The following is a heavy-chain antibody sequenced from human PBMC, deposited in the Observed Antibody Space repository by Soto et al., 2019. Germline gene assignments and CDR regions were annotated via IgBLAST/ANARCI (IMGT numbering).Heavy chain of an antibody. Sequence: EVQLLESGGGLVQPGGSLRLSCAASGFTFSSYAMSWVRQAPGKGLEWVSAISGSGGSTYYADSVKGRFTISRDNSKNTLYLQMNSLRAEDTAVYYCAKDLRMTTVTKGLDAFDIWGQGTMVTVSS. D-gene: IGHD4-17*01. J-gene: IGHJ3*02. CDR1: GFTFSSYA. V-gene: IGHV3-23*01. CDR3: AKDLRMTTVTKGLDAFDI. CDR2: ISGSGGST.